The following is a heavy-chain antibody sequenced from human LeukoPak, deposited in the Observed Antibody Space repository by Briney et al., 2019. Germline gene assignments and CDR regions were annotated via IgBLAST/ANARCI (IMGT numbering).Heavy chain of an antibody. Sequence: ASVKVSCKASGYTFTSYYMHWVRQAPGQGLEWMAIINPSGGSTSYAQKFQGRVTMTRDTSTSTVYMELSSLRPEDTAVYYCARERPQIAPSSSGWGFDYWGQGTLVTVSS. CDR1: GYTFTSYY. V-gene: IGHV1-46*01. J-gene: IGHJ4*02. CDR3: ARERPQIAPSSSGWGFDY. CDR2: INPSGGST. D-gene: IGHD6-19*01.